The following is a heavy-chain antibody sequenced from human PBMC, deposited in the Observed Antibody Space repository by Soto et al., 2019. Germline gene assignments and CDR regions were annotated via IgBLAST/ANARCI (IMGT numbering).Heavy chain of an antibody. CDR2: IYHSGTT. V-gene: IGHV4-39*01. D-gene: IGHD3-3*01. J-gene: IGHJ4*02. CDR3: ASGTIFGVVIQGFDY. CDR1: GASLTRSGYY. Sequence: QLQLQESGPGLVKTSETLSLTCTVSGASLTRSGYYWGWIRQPPGKGLEWIGTIYHSGTTYHNPSLESRVTISVDTSRNQFSLELNSMTAADTAVYYCASGTIFGVVIQGFDYWGQGTLVTVSS.